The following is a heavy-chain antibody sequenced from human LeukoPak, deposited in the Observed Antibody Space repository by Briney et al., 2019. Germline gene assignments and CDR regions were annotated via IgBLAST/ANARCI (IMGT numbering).Heavy chain of an antibody. Sequence: GESLQISCKGSGSSFTSYWIGWVRQLPGKGLEWMGIIYPGDSDTTYSPSFQGQVTISADRSISTAYLQWSSLKASDSAMYYCGRSGYNGYELDYWGQGTLVTVSS. V-gene: IGHV5-51*01. CDR3: GRSGYNGYELDY. CDR2: IYPGDSDT. CDR1: GSSFTSYW. J-gene: IGHJ4*02. D-gene: IGHD5-12*01.